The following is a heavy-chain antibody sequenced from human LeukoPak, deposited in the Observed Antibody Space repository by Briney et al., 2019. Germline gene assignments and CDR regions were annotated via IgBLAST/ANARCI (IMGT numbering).Heavy chain of an antibody. Sequence: GESLRLSCSASGFTFSSYAMHWVRQAPGKGLEYVSAISGSGGSTYYADSVKGRFTISRDNSKNTLYLQMNSLRAEDTAVYYCAKVVYDFWSGYDYWGQGTLVTVSS. CDR3: AKVVYDFWSGYDY. CDR1: GFTFSSYA. D-gene: IGHD3-3*01. V-gene: IGHV3-64*04. J-gene: IGHJ4*02. CDR2: ISGSGGST.